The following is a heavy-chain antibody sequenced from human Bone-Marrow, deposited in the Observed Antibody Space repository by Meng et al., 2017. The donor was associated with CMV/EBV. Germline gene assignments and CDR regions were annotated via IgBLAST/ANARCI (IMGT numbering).Heavy chain of an antibody. V-gene: IGHV3-33*06. Sequence: LSLTCAASGFTFSSYGMHWVRQAPGKGLEWVAVIWYDGSNKYYADSVKGRFTISRDNSKNTLYLQMNSLRAEDTAVYYCAKEFRYCSSTSCWGQGTLVTVSS. D-gene: IGHD2-2*01. CDR3: AKEFRYCSSTSC. CDR1: GFTFSSYG. J-gene: IGHJ4*02. CDR2: IWYDGSNK.